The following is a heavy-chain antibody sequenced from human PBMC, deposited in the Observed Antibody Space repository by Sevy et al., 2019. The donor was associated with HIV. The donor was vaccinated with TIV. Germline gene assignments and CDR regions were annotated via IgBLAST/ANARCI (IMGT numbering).Heavy chain of an antibody. CDR1: GFILNIYS. Sequence: GGSLRLSCVASGFILNIYSMSWVRQAPGKGLEWVSTLSFGCGRINHADSVQGRFTMSRDDSKKTVYLEMNSLRAEDTAVYYCAREGCTRPHDHWGQGPLVTVSS. CDR3: AREGCTRPHDH. V-gene: IGHV3-23*01. D-gene: IGHD2-8*01. CDR2: LSFGCGRI. J-gene: IGHJ4*02.